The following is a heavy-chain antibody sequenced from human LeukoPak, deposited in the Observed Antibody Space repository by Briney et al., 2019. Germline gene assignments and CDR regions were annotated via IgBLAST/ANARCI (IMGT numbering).Heavy chain of an antibody. V-gene: IGHV1-18*01. D-gene: IGHD1-26*01. CDR2: ISAYNGNT. J-gene: IGHJ4*02. CDR1: GYTFTSYG. Sequence: ASVKVSCKASGYTFTSYGISWVRQAPGQGLEWMGWISAYNGNTNYAQKLQGRVTMTRDTSISTAYMELSRLRSDDTAVYYCARDSYWYGGSYLLDYWGQGTLVTASS. CDR3: ARDSYWYGGSYLLDY.